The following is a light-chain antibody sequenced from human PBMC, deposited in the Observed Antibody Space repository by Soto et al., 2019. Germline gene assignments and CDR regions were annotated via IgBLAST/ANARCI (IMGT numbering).Light chain of an antibody. CDR2: EVS. CDR3: NSYTGSSTYV. V-gene: IGLV2-18*02. Sequence: QSALTQPPSVSGSPGQSVAISCTGTSSDVGSYNRVSWYQQPPGAAPKLMIYEVSNRPPGVPDRFSGSKSGNTASLTISGLQAEDEGDYYCNSYTGSSTYVFGTGTKLTVL. J-gene: IGLJ1*01. CDR1: SSDVGSYNR.